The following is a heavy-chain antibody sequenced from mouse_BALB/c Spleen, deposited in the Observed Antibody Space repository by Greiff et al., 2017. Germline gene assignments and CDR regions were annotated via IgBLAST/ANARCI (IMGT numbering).Heavy chain of an antibody. CDR3: AREDYYGSKCFDY. V-gene: IGHV1-87*01. J-gene: IGHJ2*01. D-gene: IGHD1-1*01. CDR1: GYTFTSYW. Sequence: VKLMESGAELARPGASVKLSCKASGYTFTSYWMQWVKQRPGQGLEWIGAIYPGDGDTRYTQKFKGKATLTADKSSSTAYMQLSSLASEDSAVYYCAREDYYGSKCFDYWGQGTTLTVSS. CDR2: IYPGDGDT.